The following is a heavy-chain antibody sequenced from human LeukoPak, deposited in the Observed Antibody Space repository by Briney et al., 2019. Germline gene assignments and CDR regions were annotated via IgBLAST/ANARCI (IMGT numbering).Heavy chain of an antibody. CDR2: ISGSGHST. CDR3: AKVWFGELLHFDF. Sequence: PGGSLRLSCAASGFTFATYAMSWVRQAPGKGLEWVSTISGSGHSTHYADSVKGRFTVSRDNSENTLYLRMNSLSADDTAVYYCAKVWFGELLHFDFWGEGTLVTVSS. J-gene: IGHJ4*02. D-gene: IGHD3-10*01. CDR1: GFTFATYA. V-gene: IGHV3-23*01.